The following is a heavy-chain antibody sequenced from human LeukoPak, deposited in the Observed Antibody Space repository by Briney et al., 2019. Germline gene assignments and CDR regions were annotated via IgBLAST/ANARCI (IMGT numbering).Heavy chain of an antibody. D-gene: IGHD3-10*01. CDR3: ASVAFLRELLN. V-gene: IGHV4-31*03. Sequence: SQTLSLTCTVSGGSISSGGYYWSWIRQHPGKGLEWIGYIYYSGSTYYNPSLKSRVTISVDASKSQFSLKLSSVTAAETAVCYCASVAFLRELLNWGQVTLVTVAS. CDR1: GGSISSGGYY. J-gene: IGHJ4*02. CDR2: IYYSGST.